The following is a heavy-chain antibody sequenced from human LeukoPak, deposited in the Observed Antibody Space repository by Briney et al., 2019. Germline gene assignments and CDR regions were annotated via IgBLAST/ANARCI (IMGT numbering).Heavy chain of an antibody. D-gene: IGHD3-3*01. V-gene: IGHV3-23*01. Sequence: GGSLRLSCAAPKFTFSTSALSWVRQAPGRGLEWLSGISGSGAKTYYSDSVKGRFTISRDNSKSTLYLQMNSLRVEDTAVYYCARETRITIFGVVSDWGQGTLVTVSS. CDR1: KFTFSTSA. CDR2: ISGSGAKT. J-gene: IGHJ4*02. CDR3: ARETRITIFGVVSD.